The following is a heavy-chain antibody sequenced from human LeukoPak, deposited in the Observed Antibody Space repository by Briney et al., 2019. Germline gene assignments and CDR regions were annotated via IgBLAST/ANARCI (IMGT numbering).Heavy chain of an antibody. CDR3: AKLQGDTAMVTGYFDY. CDR1: GYTFTGYY. Sequence: SCKASGYTFTGYYMHWVRQAPGKGLEWVAVISYDGSNKYYADSVKGRFTISRDNSKNTLYLQMNSLRAEDTAVYYCAKLQGDTAMVTGYFDYWGQGTLVTVSS. D-gene: IGHD5-18*01. V-gene: IGHV3-30*18. CDR2: ISYDGSNK. J-gene: IGHJ4*02.